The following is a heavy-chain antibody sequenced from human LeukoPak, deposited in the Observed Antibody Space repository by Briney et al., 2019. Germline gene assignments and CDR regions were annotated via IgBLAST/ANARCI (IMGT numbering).Heavy chain of an antibody. V-gene: IGHV3-7*01. Sequence: GGSLRLSCAASGFTFSIYAMSWVRQAPGKGLEWVANIKQDGSEKYYVDSVKGRFTISRDNAKNSLYLQMNSLRAEDTAVYYCARDFYSSSVGVDYWGQGTLVTVSS. CDR2: IKQDGSEK. CDR3: ARDFYSSSVGVDY. J-gene: IGHJ4*02. D-gene: IGHD6-19*01. CDR1: GFTFSIYA.